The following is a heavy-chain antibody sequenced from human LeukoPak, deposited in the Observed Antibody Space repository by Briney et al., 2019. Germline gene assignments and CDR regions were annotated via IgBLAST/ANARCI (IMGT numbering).Heavy chain of an antibody. Sequence: GGSLRLSCAASGFTFSSYGMHWVRQAPGKGLEWVAFIRYDGSNKYYADSVKGRFTISRDNSKNTLYLQMNSLRSEDTAVYYCASMGYGDYESGPFDYWGQGTLVTVSS. CDR2: IRYDGSNK. V-gene: IGHV3-30*02. D-gene: IGHD4-17*01. J-gene: IGHJ4*02. CDR3: ASMGYGDYESGPFDY. CDR1: GFTFSSYG.